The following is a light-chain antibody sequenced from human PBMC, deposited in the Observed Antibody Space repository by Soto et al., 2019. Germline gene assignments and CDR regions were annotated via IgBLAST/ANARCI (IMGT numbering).Light chain of an antibody. V-gene: IGKV1-5*03. Sequence: DIQMTQSPSTLSGSVGDRVTITCRASQTISSWLAWYQQKPGNAPKLLIYKESTLKSGVPSRFSGSGSGTEFTLTISSLQPDDFATYYCQHYNSYSEAFGQGTKVELK. J-gene: IGKJ1*01. CDR3: QHYNSYSEA. CDR2: KES. CDR1: QTISSW.